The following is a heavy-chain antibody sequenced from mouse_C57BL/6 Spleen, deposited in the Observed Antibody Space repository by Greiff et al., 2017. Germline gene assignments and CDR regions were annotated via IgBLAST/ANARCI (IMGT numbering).Heavy chain of an antibody. Sequence: EVKLMESGGGLVKPGGSLQLSCAASGFTFSSYAMSWVRQTPEKRLEWVATISDGGSYTYYPDNVKGRFTISRDNAKNNLYLQMSHLKSEDTAMDYCAREKSNYVYAMDDWGKGTSVTVSS. CDR2: ISDGGSYT. D-gene: IGHD2-5*01. V-gene: IGHV5-4*03. CDR1: GFTFSSYA. CDR3: AREKSNYVYAMDD. J-gene: IGHJ4*01.